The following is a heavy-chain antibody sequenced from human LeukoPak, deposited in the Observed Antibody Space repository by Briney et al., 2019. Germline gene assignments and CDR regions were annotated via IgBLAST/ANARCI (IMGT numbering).Heavy chain of an antibody. V-gene: IGHV3-9*01. D-gene: IGHD6-13*01. CDR2: ISWNSGSI. CDR1: GFTFDDYA. CDR3: AKGSPQTAAAFFDY. J-gene: IGHJ4*02. Sequence: GRSLRLSCAASGFTFDDYAMHWVRQAPGKGLEWVSGISWNSGSIGYADSVKGRFTISRDNAKNSLYLQMNSLRAEDTALYYCAKGSPQTAAAFFDYWGQGTLVTVSS.